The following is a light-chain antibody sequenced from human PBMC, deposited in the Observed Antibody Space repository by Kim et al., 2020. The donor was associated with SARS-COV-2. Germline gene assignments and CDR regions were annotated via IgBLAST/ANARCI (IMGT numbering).Light chain of an antibody. CDR2: DAS. CDR1: QTVSSF. CDR3: QQRGNWPIT. Sequence: LSPGERATLSCRASQTVSSFLAGYQQKPGQAPRLLIYDASNRATGIPARFSGSGSGTDFTLTISSLEPADFAVYYCQQRGNWPITFGQGTRLEIK. V-gene: IGKV3-11*01. J-gene: IGKJ5*01.